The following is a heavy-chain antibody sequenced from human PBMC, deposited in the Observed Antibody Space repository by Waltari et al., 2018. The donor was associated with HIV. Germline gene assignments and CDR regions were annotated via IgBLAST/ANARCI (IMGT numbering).Heavy chain of an antibody. CDR3: ARAGLGGLIQDFDL. V-gene: IGHV1-46*01. D-gene: IGHD1-26*01. CDR1: GFILTQPY. J-gene: IGHJ4*02. CDR2: INAAAGST. Sequence: QVQLIQPQIELRNPGTAVRLSCQAPGFILTQPYNHWVRQDPRQRLEWVAVINAAAGSTSSAQKFQARLTLTRDPFMGTVHLDLMSLQSEDTAVYFCARAGLGGLIQDFDLWGRGTQLIVSS.